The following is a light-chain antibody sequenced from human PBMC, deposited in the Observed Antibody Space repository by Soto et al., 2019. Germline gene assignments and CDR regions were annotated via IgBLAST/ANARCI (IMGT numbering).Light chain of an antibody. CDR1: QSIAGY. CDR3: QQSFTVPIT. J-gene: IGKJ5*01. CDR2: SAS. Sequence: DIQMTQSPSSLSASFGYRFTITCRASQSIAGYLSWYQQKPGKAPKFLIYSASTLQRGVPSRFGGSGSGTDFTLTITGLQPEDFATYYCQQSFTVPITFGQGTRLEIK. V-gene: IGKV1-39*01.